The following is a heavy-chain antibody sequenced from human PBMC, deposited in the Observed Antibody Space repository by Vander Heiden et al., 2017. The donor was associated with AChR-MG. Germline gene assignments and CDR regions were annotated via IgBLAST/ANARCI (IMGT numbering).Heavy chain of an antibody. CDR2: ISYDGSNK. J-gene: IGHJ5*02. CDR3: AKDSACGWNYVSWFDP. V-gene: IGHV3-30*18. Sequence: QVQLVESGGGVVQPGRSLRLSCAASGFTFSSYGMHWVRQAPGKGLEWVAVISYDGSNKYYADSVKGRFTISRDNSKNTLYLQMNSLRAEDTAVYYCAKDSACGWNYVSWFDPWGQGTLVTVSS. CDR1: GFTFSSYG. D-gene: IGHD1-7*01.